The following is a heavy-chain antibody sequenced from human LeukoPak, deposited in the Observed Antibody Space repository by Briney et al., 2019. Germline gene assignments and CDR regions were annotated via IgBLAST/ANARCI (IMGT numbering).Heavy chain of an antibody. Sequence: AGGSLRLSYAASGFTFSTFAMSWVRQAPGKGLEWVSAISGSGGSTYYTDCVKGRFTISRDNSKNTLYLQMNTLRAEDTAVYYCAKDRLAGYYDSSGLDAFDVWGQGTMVTVSS. J-gene: IGHJ3*01. D-gene: IGHD3-22*01. CDR3: AKDRLAGYYDSSGLDAFDV. V-gene: IGHV3-23*01. CDR1: GFTFSTFA. CDR2: ISGSGGST.